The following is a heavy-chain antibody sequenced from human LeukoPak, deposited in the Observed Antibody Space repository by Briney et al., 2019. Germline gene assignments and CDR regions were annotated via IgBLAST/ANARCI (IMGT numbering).Heavy chain of an antibody. V-gene: IGHV3-30*18. D-gene: IGHD6-19*01. CDR3: ANDLIGSGWHNSFAP. J-gene: IGHJ5*02. CDR1: GFTFSNYG. Sequence: GGSLRLSCATSGFTFSNYGMHWVRQAPGKGLEWVAMIAYEGSSEYYADSVKGRFTISRDTSKNTLYLEMNSRGVEDTAVYHCANDLIGSGWHNSFAPWGQGTLVTVSS. CDR2: IAYEGSSE.